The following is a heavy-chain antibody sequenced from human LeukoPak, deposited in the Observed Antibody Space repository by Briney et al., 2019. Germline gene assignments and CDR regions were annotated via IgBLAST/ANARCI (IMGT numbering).Heavy chain of an antibody. CDR3: AAALGYSLMDV. J-gene: IGHJ6*02. D-gene: IGHD3-22*01. V-gene: IGHV1-24*01. CDR2: FNLDDGET. Sequence: GASVKVSCKVSGYTLSDLSMHWVRQAPGVGLEWMGGFNLDDGETIYAQKFQGRVTMTEDRSTDTLYMELSSLRSEDTALYYCAAALGYSLMDVWGQGTTVDVSS. CDR1: GYTLSDLS.